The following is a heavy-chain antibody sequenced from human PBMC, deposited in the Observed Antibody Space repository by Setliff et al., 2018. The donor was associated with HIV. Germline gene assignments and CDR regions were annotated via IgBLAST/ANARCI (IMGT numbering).Heavy chain of an antibody. D-gene: IGHD3-9*01. CDR2: INPSGGST. Sequence: ASVKVSCKASGYTFTSYHMYWVRQAPGQGLEWMGAINPSGGSTRYAQEFQGRVTMTRDTSTSTVYMELSSLRSEDTAVYYYARDLSISNPYYDILTGPGVYWGQGTLVTVSS. J-gene: IGHJ4*02. CDR3: ARDLSISNPYYDILTGPGVY. CDR1: GYTFTSYH. V-gene: IGHV1-46*01.